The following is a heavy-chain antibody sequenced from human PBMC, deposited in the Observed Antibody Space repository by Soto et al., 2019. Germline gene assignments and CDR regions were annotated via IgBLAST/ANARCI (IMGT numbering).Heavy chain of an antibody. CDR3: ARDVARWGYIYGFDS. D-gene: IGHD3-16*01. Sequence: QVQLVESGGGVAQPGRSLRLSCAASGFTFSSYAMHWVRQAPGKGLEWVALISYDGSNKYYADSVKGRFTISRDNSKNTLYLQMNSLRAEDTAVYYCARDVARWGYIYGFDSWGQGTLVTVSS. CDR2: ISYDGSNK. V-gene: IGHV3-30-3*01. CDR1: GFTFSSYA. J-gene: IGHJ4*02.